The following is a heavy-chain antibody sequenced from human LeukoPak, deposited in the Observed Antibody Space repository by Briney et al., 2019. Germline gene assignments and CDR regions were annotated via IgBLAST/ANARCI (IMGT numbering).Heavy chain of an antibody. J-gene: IGHJ6*02. Sequence: ASVKVSCTASGYTFTSYGISWVRQAPGQGLGWMGWISAYNGNTKYAHKLQGRVTMTTDTSTSTAYMELRSLRSDDTAVYYCARLTTVTTAGHYGMDVWGQGTTVTVSS. D-gene: IGHD4-17*01. CDR2: ISAYNGNT. CDR3: ARLTTVTTAGHYGMDV. V-gene: IGHV1-18*01. CDR1: GYTFTSYG.